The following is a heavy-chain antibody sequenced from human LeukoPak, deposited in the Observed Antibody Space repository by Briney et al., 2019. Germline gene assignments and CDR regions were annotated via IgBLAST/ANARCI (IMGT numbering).Heavy chain of an antibody. Sequence: GGSLRLSCAASGFTFRTHEMHWVPQAPGKRPEWVSYISRSGTTIYYADSVRGRFTISRDNAKDALYLQMNRLRADDTAVYYCAREGSTLGSSGSGSHYNFDYWGQGTLVTVSS. J-gene: IGHJ4*02. D-gene: IGHD3-10*01. CDR2: ISRSGTTI. V-gene: IGHV3-48*03. CDR1: GFTFRTHE. CDR3: AREGSTLGSSGSGSHYNFDY.